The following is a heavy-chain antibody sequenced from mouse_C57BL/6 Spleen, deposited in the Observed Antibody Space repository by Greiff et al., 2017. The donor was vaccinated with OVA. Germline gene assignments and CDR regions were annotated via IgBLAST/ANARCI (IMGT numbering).Heavy chain of an antibody. D-gene: IGHD1-1*01. CDR3: ARRITTVDAMDY. V-gene: IGHV5-17*01. CDR1: GFTFSDYG. CDR2: ISSGSSTI. J-gene: IGHJ4*01. Sequence: EVQVVESGGGLVKPGGSLKLSCAASGFTFSDYGMHWVRQAPAKGLEWVAYISSGSSTIYYADTVKGRFTISRDNAKNTLFLQMTSLRSEDTAMYYCARRITTVDAMDYWGQGTSVTVSS.